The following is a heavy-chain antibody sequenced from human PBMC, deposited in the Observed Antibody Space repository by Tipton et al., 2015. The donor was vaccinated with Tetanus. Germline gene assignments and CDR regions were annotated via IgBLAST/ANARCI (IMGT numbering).Heavy chain of an antibody. V-gene: IGHV4-4*08. CDR1: GDSMTRYY. Sequence: TLSLTCTVSGDSMTRYYWSWIRQPPGKGLEWISYIFASGSTNYNPALKSRVTISMDTSKNQISLNLTSVTAADTAVYFCARRSYCTSTRCFDAFDLWGPGTRVIVSS. CDR3: ARRSYCTSTRCFDAFDL. J-gene: IGHJ3*01. D-gene: IGHD2-8*01. CDR2: IFASGST.